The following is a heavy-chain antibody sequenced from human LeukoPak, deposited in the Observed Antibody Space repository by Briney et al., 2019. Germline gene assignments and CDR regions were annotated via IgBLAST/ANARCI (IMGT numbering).Heavy chain of an antibody. J-gene: IGHJ4*02. CDR3: AREEIIVGATTFDY. CDR1: GYTFTVYY. D-gene: IGHD1-26*01. CDR2: INPNSGGT. Sequence: ASVTVSFKASGYTFTVYYMHWVRQAPGQGLEWMGWINPNSGGTNYAQKFQGRVTMTRDTSISTAYMELSRLRSDDTAVYYCAREEIIVGATTFDYWGQGTLVTVSS. V-gene: IGHV1-2*02.